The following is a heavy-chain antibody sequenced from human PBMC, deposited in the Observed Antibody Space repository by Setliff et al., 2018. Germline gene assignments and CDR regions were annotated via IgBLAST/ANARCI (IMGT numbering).Heavy chain of an antibody. CDR2: ISNNDGDYT. D-gene: IGHD6-19*01. CDR1: GFSFSDYY. V-gene: IGHV3-11*06. J-gene: IGHJ4*02. CDR3: ARSAVAVPGQFYFDN. Sequence: GGSLRLSCAASGFSFSDYYMSWIRRAPGKGLEWVSDISNNDGDYTNYAESVKGRFTISRDNAKNSLYLQMNSLRTEDTAVYYCARSAVAVPGQFYFDNWGQGTQVTVAS.